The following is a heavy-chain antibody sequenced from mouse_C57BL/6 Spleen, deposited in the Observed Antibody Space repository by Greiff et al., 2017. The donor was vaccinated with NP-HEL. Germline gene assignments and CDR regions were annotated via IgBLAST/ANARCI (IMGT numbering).Heavy chain of an antibody. Sequence: EVQLVESGGGLVQPGGSMKLSCVASGFTFSNYWMNWVRQSPEKGLEWVAQIRLKSDNYATHYAESVKGRFTISRDDSKSSVYLQMNNLRAEDTGIYYCTGLFYDPFAYWGQGTLVTVSA. CDR2: IRLKSDNYAT. J-gene: IGHJ3*01. V-gene: IGHV6-3*01. CDR1: GFTFSNYW. D-gene: IGHD1-1*01. CDR3: TGLFYDPFAY.